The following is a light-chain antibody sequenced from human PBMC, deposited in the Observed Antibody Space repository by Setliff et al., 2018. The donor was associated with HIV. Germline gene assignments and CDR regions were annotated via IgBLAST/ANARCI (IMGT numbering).Light chain of an antibody. CDR2: GVS. Sequence: QSALTQPASVSGYPGQLITISCTGTSSDVGAYNYVSWYQHHTGKAPKLMIYGVSNRPSGVSSRISGSKSGNMASLTISGLQAEDEADYYCTSYTSRGSLGFGGGTKVTVL. CDR3: TSYTSRGSLG. V-gene: IGLV2-14*01. CDR1: SSDVGAYNY. J-gene: IGLJ3*02.